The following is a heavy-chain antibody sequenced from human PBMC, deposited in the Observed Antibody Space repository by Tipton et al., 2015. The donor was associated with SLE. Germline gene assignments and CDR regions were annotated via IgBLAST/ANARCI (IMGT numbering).Heavy chain of an antibody. Sequence: QLVQSGAEVKKPGESLKISCQASGYNFATDWIGWVRQVPGKGLEWMGIIYPGDSDTRYNPSFQGQVTISADKSISTAFLQWNNLKASDSALYYCARHAVYVVGATYFYYGLDVWGQGTAVTVSS. CDR1: GYNFATDW. CDR3: ARHAVYVVGATYFYYGLDV. CDR2: IYPGDSDT. J-gene: IGHJ6*02. D-gene: IGHD1-26*01. V-gene: IGHV5-51*01.